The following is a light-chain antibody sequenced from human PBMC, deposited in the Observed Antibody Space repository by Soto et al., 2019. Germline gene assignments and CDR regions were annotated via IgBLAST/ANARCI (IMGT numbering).Light chain of an antibody. CDR1: SSAVGGYNY. J-gene: IGLJ1*01. Sequence: QSALTQPPSASGSPGQSVTISCTGTSSAVGGYNYVSWYQQHPGKAPKLMIYEVTKRPSGVPDRFSGSKSGNTASLTVSGLQAEDEADYYCCSYAGSNNLKVFGTGTKVTVL. V-gene: IGLV2-8*01. CDR3: CSYAGSNNLKV. CDR2: EVT.